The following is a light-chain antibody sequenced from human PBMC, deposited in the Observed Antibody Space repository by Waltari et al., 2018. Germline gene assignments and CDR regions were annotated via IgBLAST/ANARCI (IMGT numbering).Light chain of an antibody. J-gene: IGKJ1*01. V-gene: IGKV1-39*01. CDR2: AAS. Sequence: DIQLTQSPSSLSASVGDRVTITCRASQGISSYLDWDQQKPGKAPKLLIYAASSLQSGVPSSFSGSGSGTDCTLTISSLQPEDVATYYCQQSYSTPWTLGQGTKVEIK. CDR1: QGISSY. CDR3: QQSYSTPWT.